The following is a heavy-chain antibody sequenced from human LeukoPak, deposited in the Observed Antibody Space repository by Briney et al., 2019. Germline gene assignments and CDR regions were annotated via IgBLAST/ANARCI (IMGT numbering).Heavy chain of an antibody. D-gene: IGHD3-22*01. Sequence: PSETLSLTCTVSGGSISSYYWSWIRQPPGKGLEWIGYIYYSGSTNYNPSLKSRVTISVDTSKNQFSLKLSSVTAADTAVYYCARAYYYDSSGYPNPYFDYWGQGTLVTVSS. CDR3: ARAYYYDSSGYPNPYFDY. CDR2: IYYSGST. V-gene: IGHV4-59*01. CDR1: GGSISSYY. J-gene: IGHJ4*02.